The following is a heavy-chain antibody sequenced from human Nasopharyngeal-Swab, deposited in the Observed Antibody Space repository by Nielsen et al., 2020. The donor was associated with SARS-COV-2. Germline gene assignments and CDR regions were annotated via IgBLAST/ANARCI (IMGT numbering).Heavy chain of an antibody. CDR2: ISWNSGSI. J-gene: IGHJ4*02. CDR3: AKDGCSGGSCYSDY. D-gene: IGHD2-15*01. CDR1: GFTFSDYY. V-gene: IGHV3-9*01. Sequence: SLKISCAASGFTFSDYYMSWIRQAPGKGLEWVSGISWNSGSIGYADSVKGRFTISRDNAKNSLYLQMNSLRAEDTALYYCAKDGCSGGSCYSDYWGQGTLVTVSS.